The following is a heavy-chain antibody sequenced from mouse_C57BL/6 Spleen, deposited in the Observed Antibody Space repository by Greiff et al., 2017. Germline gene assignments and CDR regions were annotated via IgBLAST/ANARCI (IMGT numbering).Heavy chain of an antibody. D-gene: IGHD1-1*01. V-gene: IGHV5-9-1*02. CDR1: GFTFSSYA. J-gene: IGHJ2*01. CDR2: ISSGGDYI. Sequence: EVKLVESGEGLVKPGGSLKLSCAASGFTFSSYAMSWVRQTPEKRLEWVAYISSGGDYIYYADTVKGRFTISRDNARNTLYLQMSSLKSEDTAMYYCTRTGYGSSSYAMDYWGQGTTLTVSS. CDR3: TRTGYGSSSYAMDY.